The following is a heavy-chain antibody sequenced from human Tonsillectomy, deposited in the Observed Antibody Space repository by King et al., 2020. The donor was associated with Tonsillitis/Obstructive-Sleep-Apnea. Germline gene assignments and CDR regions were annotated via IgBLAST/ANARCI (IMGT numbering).Heavy chain of an antibody. V-gene: IGHV3-23*04. CDR1: GFTCSNYA. CDR2: IIGSGGST. J-gene: IGHJ4*02. CDR3: AKDPGYGDYESFDY. Sequence: QLVQSGGGLVQPGGALRLSCAASGFTCSNYALNWVRQAPGKGLGGGSAIIGSGGSTYYAHSVKGRFTISRDKSKNTLCLQMNSLRAEDTAVYYCAKDPGYGDYESFDYWGQGTLVTVSS. D-gene: IGHD4-17*01.